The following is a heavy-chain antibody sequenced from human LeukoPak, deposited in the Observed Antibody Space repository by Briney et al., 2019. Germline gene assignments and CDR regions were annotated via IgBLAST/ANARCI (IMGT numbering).Heavy chain of an antibody. CDR3: ARVGYYYDSSGYYNYDY. D-gene: IGHD3-22*01. V-gene: IGHV3-30*04. CDR2: ISYDGSSK. CDR1: GFTFSTYA. J-gene: IGHJ4*02. Sequence: GGSLRLSCAASGFTFSTYAMHWVRQAPGKGLEWVAVISYDGSSKYYADSVKGRFTISRDNAKNSLYLQMNSLRAEDTAVYYCARVGYYYDSSGYYNYDYWGQGTLVTVSS.